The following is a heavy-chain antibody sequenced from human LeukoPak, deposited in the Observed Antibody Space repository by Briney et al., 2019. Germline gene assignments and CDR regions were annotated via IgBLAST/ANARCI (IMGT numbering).Heavy chain of an antibody. V-gene: IGHV3-21*01. Sequence: GGSLRLSCVASGFTFSSYAMSWVRQAPGKGLEWVSSISSSSSYIYYADSVKGRFTISRDNAKNSLYLQMNSLRAEDTAVYYCAREVDYDFWSGYLDYWGQGTLVTVSS. CDR2: ISSSSSYI. CDR1: GFTFSSYA. CDR3: AREVDYDFWSGYLDY. D-gene: IGHD3-3*01. J-gene: IGHJ4*02.